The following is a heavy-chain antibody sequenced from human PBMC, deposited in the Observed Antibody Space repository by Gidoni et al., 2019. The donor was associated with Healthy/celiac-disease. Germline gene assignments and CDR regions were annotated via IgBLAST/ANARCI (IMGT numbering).Heavy chain of an antibody. J-gene: IGHJ4*02. V-gene: IGHV1-69*04. D-gene: IGHD5-18*01. CDR1: GGTFSSYT. Sequence: VSCKASGGTFSSYTISWVRQAPGQGLEWMGRIIPILGIANYAQKFQGRVTITADKSTSTAYMELSSLRSEDTAVYYCARDLSLDTAMVGVDYWGQGTLVTVSS. CDR2: IIPILGIA. CDR3: ARDLSLDTAMVGVDY.